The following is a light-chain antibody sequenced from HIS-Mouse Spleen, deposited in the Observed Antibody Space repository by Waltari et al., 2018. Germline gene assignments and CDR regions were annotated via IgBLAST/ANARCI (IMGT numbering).Light chain of an antibody. CDR1: QRISTW. CDR2: KAS. CDR3: QQYNSYSLT. J-gene: IGKJ4*01. Sequence: DIQMTQSPSTLSASVADRVTITCRASQRISTWLAWYQQKPGKAPKLLIYKASSLESGVPSRFSGSGSGTEFTLTISSLQPDDFATYYCQQYNSYSLTFGGGTKVEIK. V-gene: IGKV1-5*03.